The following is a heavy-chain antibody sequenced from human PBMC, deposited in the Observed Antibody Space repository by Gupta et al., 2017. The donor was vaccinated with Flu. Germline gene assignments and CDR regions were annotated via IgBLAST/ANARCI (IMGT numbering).Heavy chain of an antibody. J-gene: IGHJ4*02. Sequence: EVQLVESGGGLVKPGGSLRLSCAASGFSFNAYSMNWVRQAPGKGLEWISFISSSGSHIYYADSVKGRFTISRDNAKNSLLLQMDSLRAEDTAVYYCARVFSGSDYWGQGTLVAVSS. CDR2: ISSSGSHI. D-gene: IGHD3-22*01. V-gene: IGHV3-21*06. CDR1: GFSFNAYS. CDR3: ARVFSGSDY.